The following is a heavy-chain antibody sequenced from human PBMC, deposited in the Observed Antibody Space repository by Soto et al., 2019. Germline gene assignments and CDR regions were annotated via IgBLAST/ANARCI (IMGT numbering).Heavy chain of an antibody. Sequence: ASVKVSCKASGYTFTGYYMHWVRQAPGQGLEWTGWINPNSGGTNYAQKFQGWVTMTRDTSISTAYMELSRLRSDDTAVYYCARSGSLVAAAETDYYYGMDVWGQGTTVTVSS. V-gene: IGHV1-2*04. J-gene: IGHJ6*02. CDR1: GYTFTGYY. D-gene: IGHD6-13*01. CDR3: ARSGSLVAAAETDYYYGMDV. CDR2: INPNSGGT.